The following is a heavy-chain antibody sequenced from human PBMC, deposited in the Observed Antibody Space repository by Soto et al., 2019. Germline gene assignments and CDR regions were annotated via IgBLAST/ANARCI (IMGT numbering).Heavy chain of an antibody. V-gene: IGHV1-58*01. CDR1: GFTFTSSA. Sequence: SVKVSCKASGFTFTSSAVQWVRQARGQRLEWIGWIVVGSGNTNYAQKFQERVTITRDMSTSTAYMELSSLRSEDTAVYYCARDYAFWSGYYTHSFDYWGQGTLVTVSS. J-gene: IGHJ4*02. CDR3: ARDYAFWSGYYTHSFDY. CDR2: IVVGSGNT. D-gene: IGHD3-3*01.